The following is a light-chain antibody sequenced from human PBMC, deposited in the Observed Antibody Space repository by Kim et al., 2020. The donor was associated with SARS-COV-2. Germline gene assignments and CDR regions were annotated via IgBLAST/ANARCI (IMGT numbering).Light chain of an antibody. CDR2: EVI. CDR1: SSDVGGYNY. V-gene: IGLV2-8*01. CDR3: TSFAGSKNLV. J-gene: IGLJ2*01. Sequence: GQSVTTSCTGTSSDVGGYNYVSWYQHHPGKAPKLIIYEVIKRPSGVPDRFSGSKSGNTASLTVSGLQAEDEADYYCTSFAGSKNLVLGGGTQLTVL.